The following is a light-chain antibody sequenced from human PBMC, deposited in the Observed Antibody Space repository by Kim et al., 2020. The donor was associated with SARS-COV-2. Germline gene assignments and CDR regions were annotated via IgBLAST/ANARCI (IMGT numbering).Light chain of an antibody. J-gene: IGLJ2*01. CDR3: QVWDSSSDHPV. Sequence: APGKTARIPCGGNNMGSKRVHWYQQKPGQAPVLVIYFDSDRPSGIPERFSGSNSGNTATLTISRVEAGDEADYYCQVWDSSSDHPVFGGGTQLTVL. CDR1: NMGSKR. V-gene: IGLV3-21*04. CDR2: FDS.